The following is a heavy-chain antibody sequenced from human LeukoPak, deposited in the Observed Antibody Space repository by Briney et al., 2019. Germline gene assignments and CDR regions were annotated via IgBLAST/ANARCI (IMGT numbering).Heavy chain of an antibody. CDR3: ARGHYYGSGSYRALDY. CDR2: ISAYNGNT. V-gene: IGHV1-18*03. J-gene: IGHJ4*02. CDR1: GYTFTSYG. D-gene: IGHD3-10*01. Sequence: ASVKVSCKASGYTFTSYGITWVRQAPGQGLEWMGWISAYNGNTSYAQKLQGRVTMTADTSTSTAYMELRSLRSDDMAVYYCARGHYYGSGSYRALDYWGQGTLVTVSS.